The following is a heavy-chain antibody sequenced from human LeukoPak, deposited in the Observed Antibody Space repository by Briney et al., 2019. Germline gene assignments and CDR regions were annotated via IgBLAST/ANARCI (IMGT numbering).Heavy chain of an antibody. V-gene: IGHV3-23*01. CDR3: AKLSYYDSSGYLDP. CDR2: ISGSGGST. J-gene: IGHJ5*02. Sequence: GGSLRLSCAASGFTFSSYAMSWVRQDPGKGLEWVSAISGSGGSTYYADSVKGRFTISRDNSKNTLYLQMNSLRAEDTAVYYCAKLSYYDSSGYLDPWGQGTLVTVSS. CDR1: GFTFSSYA. D-gene: IGHD3-22*01.